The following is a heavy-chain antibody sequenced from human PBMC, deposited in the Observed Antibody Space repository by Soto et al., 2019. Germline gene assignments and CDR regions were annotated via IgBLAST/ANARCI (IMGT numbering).Heavy chain of an antibody. CDR1: GASISSGGYS. V-gene: IGHV4-30-2*01. Sequence: QLQLQESGSGLVKPSQNLSLTCAVSGASISSGGYSWGWIRQPPGKGLEWIGYIHHSANTYYNPSLKSRVTISVDRSKNQFSLKLSSVTAADTAVYYGARVPDYWGQGTLVTVSS. J-gene: IGHJ4*02. CDR2: IHHSANT. CDR3: ARVPDY.